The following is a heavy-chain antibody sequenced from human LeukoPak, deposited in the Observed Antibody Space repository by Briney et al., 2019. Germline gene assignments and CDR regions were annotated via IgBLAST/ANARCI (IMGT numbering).Heavy chain of an antibody. CDR3: ARVLLERPGIDSFDI. Sequence: GGSLRLSCGASGFTLSSYSMDWVRQAPGKGLEWVSHINSYSNTIYYADSVKGRFTISRDNAGNSLYLQTNSLRAEDTAVYYCARVLLERPGIDSFDIWGQGTMVTVSS. CDR1: GFTLSSYS. D-gene: IGHD1-1*01. V-gene: IGHV3-48*01. J-gene: IGHJ3*02. CDR2: INSYSNTI.